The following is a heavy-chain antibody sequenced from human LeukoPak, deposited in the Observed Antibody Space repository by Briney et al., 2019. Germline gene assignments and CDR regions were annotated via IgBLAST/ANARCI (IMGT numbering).Heavy chain of an antibody. CDR2: IWYDGSNK. J-gene: IGHJ4*02. Sequence: GGSLRLSCAASGFTFSSYGMHWVRQAPGKGLEWVAVIWYDGSNKYYADSVKGRFTISRDNSKNTLYLQMNSLRAEDTAVYYCAKDEGVITVPYFDYWGQGTLVTVSS. CDR3: AKDEGVITVPYFDY. D-gene: IGHD3-10*01. V-gene: IGHV3-33*06. CDR1: GFTFSSYG.